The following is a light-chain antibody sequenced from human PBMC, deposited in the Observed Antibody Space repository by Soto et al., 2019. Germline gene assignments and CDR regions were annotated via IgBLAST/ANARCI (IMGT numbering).Light chain of an antibody. V-gene: IGLV1-47*01. CDR3: AAWDDSLSGRVV. CDR2: RNN. J-gene: IGLJ2*01. Sequence: QSVLTQPPSASGTPGQRVTISCSGSSSNIGSNYVYWYQQLPGTAPKLLIYRNNQRPSGVPDRFSGSKSGTSASLAISGLRSEDEADYYCAAWDDSLSGRVVFGGGTKLTLL. CDR1: SSNIGSNY.